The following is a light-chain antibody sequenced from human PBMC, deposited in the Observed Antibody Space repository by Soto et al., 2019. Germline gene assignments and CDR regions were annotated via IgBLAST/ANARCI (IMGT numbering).Light chain of an antibody. J-gene: IGLJ3*02. V-gene: IGLV1-47*02. CDR2: NNN. CDR1: TSNLGSHF. Sequence: QSALTQPPSASGTPGQRVTISCSGSTSNLGSHFVYWYQQLPGTAPKLLIYNNNQRPSGVPDRFSGSKSGTSASLAISGLRSDDESDYYSAAWDDSLSGPVFGGGTKLTVL. CDR3: AAWDDSLSGPV.